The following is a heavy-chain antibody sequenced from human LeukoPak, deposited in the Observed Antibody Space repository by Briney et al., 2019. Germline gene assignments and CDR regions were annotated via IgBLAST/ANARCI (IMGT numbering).Heavy chain of an antibody. D-gene: IGHD2-2*01. CDR2: INPNSGDT. V-gene: IGHV1-2*06. CDR3: ARDGGYCSSGTICYSRAEYYYYGMDV. J-gene: IGHJ6*02. Sequence: ASVKVSCKGSGYIFPDYYIYWVRQAPGQGLEWMGRINPNSGDTNYAQKFQGRVTMTRDTSISTVYMELSRLRSDDTAVYYCARDGGYCSSGTICYSRAEYYYYGMDVWGQGTTVTVSS. CDR1: GYIFPDYY.